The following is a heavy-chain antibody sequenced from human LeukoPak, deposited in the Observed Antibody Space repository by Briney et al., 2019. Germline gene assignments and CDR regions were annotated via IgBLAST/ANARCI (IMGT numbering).Heavy chain of an antibody. V-gene: IGHV4-61*01. CDR1: GGSVSSGSYY. CDR3: ASGYSYGYGFWYVDL. D-gene: IGHD5-18*01. Sequence: SETLSLTCTVSGGSVSSGSYYWSWIRQPPGKGLEWIGYIYYSGSTNYNPSLKSRVTISVDTSKNQFSLKLSSVTAADTAVYYCASGYSYGYGFWYVDLWGRGILVTVSS. CDR2: IYYSGST. J-gene: IGHJ2*01.